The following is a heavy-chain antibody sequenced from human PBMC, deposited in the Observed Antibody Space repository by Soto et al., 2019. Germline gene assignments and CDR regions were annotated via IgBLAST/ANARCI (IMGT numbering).Heavy chain of an antibody. CDR1: GVTFSSYA. J-gene: IGHJ5*02. V-gene: IGHV1-69*13. Sequence: GASVKVSCKASGVTFSSYAISWVRQAPGQGLEWMGGIIPIFGTANYAQKFQGRVTITADESTSTAYMELSSLRSEDTAVYYCAREVRDYCSGGSCYNWFDPWGQGTLVTVS. CDR3: AREVRDYCSGGSCYNWFDP. CDR2: IIPIFGTA. D-gene: IGHD2-15*01.